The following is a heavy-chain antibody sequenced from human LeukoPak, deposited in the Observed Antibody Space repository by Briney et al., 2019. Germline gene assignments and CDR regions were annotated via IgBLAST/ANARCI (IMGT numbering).Heavy chain of an antibody. V-gene: IGHV5-51*01. CDR3: ARLSTRLLDH. D-gene: IGHD3-3*01. CDR1: RNTFTNYW. J-gene: IGHJ4*02. CDR2: IYPGDSET. Sequence: GESLKISCKGSRNTFTNYWIGWVRPLPGKGLEWMGIIYPGDSETRYSPSFQGQVTMSVDKSSSTAYLQWATLKASDTAIYFCARLSTRLLDHWGQGSRVTVSS.